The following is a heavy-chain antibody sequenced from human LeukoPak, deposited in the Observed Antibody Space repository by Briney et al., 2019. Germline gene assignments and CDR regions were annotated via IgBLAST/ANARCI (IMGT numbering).Heavy chain of an antibody. J-gene: IGHJ4*02. CDR1: GYSLTSYW. D-gene: IGHD3-22*01. V-gene: IGHV5-51*01. Sequence: GESLKISCKGSGYSLTSYWIGWVRQMPGKGLEWMGIIYPGDSDTRYSPSFQGQVTLSADKSISTAYLQWSSLKASDTAMYYCARRLDYYDSSGYYFFDHWGQGTLVTVSS. CDR2: IYPGDSDT. CDR3: ARRLDYYDSSGYYFFDH.